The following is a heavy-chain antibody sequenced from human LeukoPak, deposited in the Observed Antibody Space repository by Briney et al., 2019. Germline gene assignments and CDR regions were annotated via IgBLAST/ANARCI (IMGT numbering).Heavy chain of an antibody. J-gene: IGHJ4*02. CDR2: ISSSSSTI. CDR3: ARDAGSGSYYTRFAY. Sequence: GGSLRLSCAASGFTFSSYSMNWVRQAPGKGLEWVSYISSSSSTIYYADSVKGRFTISRDNAKNSLYLQMNSLRDEDTAVYYCARDAGSGSYYTRFAYWGQGTLVTVPS. D-gene: IGHD3-10*01. V-gene: IGHV3-48*02. CDR1: GFTFSSYS.